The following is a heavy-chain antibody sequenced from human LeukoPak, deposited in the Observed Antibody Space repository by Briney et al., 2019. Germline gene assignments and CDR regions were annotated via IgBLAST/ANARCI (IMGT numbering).Heavy chain of an antibody. CDR3: ARDNCGGDCYYNWFDP. J-gene: IGHJ5*02. Sequence: SETLSLTCTVSGGSISSYYWSWVRQPAGKGLEWIGRIYTSGSTNYNPSLKSRVTMSVDTSKNQFSLKLSSVTAADTAVYYCARDNCGGDCYYNWFDPWGQGTLVTVSS. D-gene: IGHD2-21*01. CDR2: IYTSGST. V-gene: IGHV4-4*07. CDR1: GGSISSYY.